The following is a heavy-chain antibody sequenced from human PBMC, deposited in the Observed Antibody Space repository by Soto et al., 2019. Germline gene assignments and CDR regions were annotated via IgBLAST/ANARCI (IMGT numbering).Heavy chain of an antibody. D-gene: IGHD2-15*01. CDR1: GGTFSSYA. J-gene: IGHJ4*02. CDR2: IIPIFGTA. CDR3: AGDTRNRAAKLDY. V-gene: IGHV1-69*12. Sequence: QVQLVQSGAEVKKPGSSVKVSCKASGGTFSSYAISWVRQAPGQGLEWMGGIIPIFGTANYAQKFQGRVTITADESTRTAYMERGSLRSEDTAVYYCAGDTRNRAAKLDYGGQGTLVTVSS.